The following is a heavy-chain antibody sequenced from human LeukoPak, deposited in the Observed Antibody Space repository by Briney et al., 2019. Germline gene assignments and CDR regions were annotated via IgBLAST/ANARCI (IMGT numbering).Heavy chain of an antibody. CDR2: ISAYNGNT. J-gene: IGHJ2*01. CDR1: GYTFTSYG. D-gene: IGHD1-26*01. V-gene: IGHV1-18*01. CDR3: ARTDPKATRSYWYFDL. Sequence: ASVKVSCKASGYTFTSYGISWVRQAPGQGLEWMGWISAYNGNTNYAQKLQGRVTMTTDTSTSTAYMELRSLRSDDTAEYYSARTDPKATRSYWYFDLWGRGTLVTVSS.